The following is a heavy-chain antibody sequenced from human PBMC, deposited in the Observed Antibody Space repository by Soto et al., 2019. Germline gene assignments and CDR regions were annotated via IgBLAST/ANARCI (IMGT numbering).Heavy chain of an antibody. V-gene: IGHV3-21*01. CDR1: GFTFSSYS. Sequence: GGSLRLSCAASGFTFSSYSMNWVRQAPGKGLEWVSSISSSSSYIYYADSVKGRFTISRDNAKNSLYLQMNSLRAEDTAVYYCARDSSMIVPIGFDPWGQGTLVT. D-gene: IGHD3-22*01. J-gene: IGHJ5*02. CDR2: ISSSSSYI. CDR3: ARDSSMIVPIGFDP.